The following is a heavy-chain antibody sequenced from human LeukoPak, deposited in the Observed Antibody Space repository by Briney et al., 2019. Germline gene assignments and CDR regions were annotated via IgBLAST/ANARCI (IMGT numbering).Heavy chain of an antibody. J-gene: IGHJ6*02. Sequence: SETLSLTCAVYGGSFSDYYWNWIRQPPGKGLEWIGEINHSGSTSYNPSLKSRVTISVDTSKNQFSLKVSSETAADTAVYYCAREPYYYYGMDVWGQGTTVTVSS. CDR2: INHSGST. CDR1: GGSFSDYY. D-gene: IGHD3-10*01. V-gene: IGHV4-34*01. CDR3: AREPYYYYGMDV.